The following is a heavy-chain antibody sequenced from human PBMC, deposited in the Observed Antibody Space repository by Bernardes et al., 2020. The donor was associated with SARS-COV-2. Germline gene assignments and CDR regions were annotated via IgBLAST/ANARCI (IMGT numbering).Heavy chain of an antibody. J-gene: IGHJ4*02. CDR2: IYPGDSDT. Sequence: GESLKISCKGSGYSFTSYWIGWVRQMPGKGLEWMGIIYPGDSDTRYSPSFQGQVTISADKSISTAYLQWSSLKASDTAMYYCARHGPGRYSGSYPPDYWGQGTLVTVSS. V-gene: IGHV5-51*01. CDR3: ARHGPGRYSGSYPPDY. CDR1: GYSFTSYW. D-gene: IGHD1-26*01.